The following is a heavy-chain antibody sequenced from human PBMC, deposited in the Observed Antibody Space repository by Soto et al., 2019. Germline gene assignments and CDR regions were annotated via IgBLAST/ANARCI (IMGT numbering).Heavy chain of an antibody. Sequence: QVQLQESGPGLVKPSQTLSLTCTVSGGSISSGDNYWSWIRQGPGKGLEWIGYIYYSGSTCYNPSLKSRVTMSVDTSKNQFSLKLRSVTAADTAVYYCGRNELELRYVDYWGQGTLVTVSS. V-gene: IGHV4-30-4*01. CDR2: IYYSGST. D-gene: IGHD1-7*01. J-gene: IGHJ4*02. CDR3: GRNELELRYVDY. CDR1: GGSISSGDNY.